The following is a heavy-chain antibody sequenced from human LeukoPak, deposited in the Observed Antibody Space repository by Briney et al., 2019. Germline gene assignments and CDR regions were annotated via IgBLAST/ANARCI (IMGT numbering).Heavy chain of an antibody. CDR3: AKVASLCTSTSCVRGGFDY. J-gene: IGHJ4*02. CDR1: GFTFSSDE. D-gene: IGHD2-2*01. V-gene: IGHV3-23*01. Sequence: GGSVRLSCEVSGFTFSSDEMNWARQAPGKGLEWVSALSGSGGNTYYADSVKGRFTISRDNSKNTLYLQMNRLRAEDTAKYYCAKVASLCTSTSCVRGGFDYWGKGTLVTVSS. CDR2: LSGSGGNT.